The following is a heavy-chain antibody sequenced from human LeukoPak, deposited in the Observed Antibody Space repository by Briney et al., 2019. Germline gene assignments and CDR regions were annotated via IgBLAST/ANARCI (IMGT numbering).Heavy chain of an antibody. Sequence: PGGSLTLSCVASGFTFNNYAMSWVRQTPGKGLEWVSGISDNDGTTYYTDSVKGRFTISRDNSKDTVSLQMNNLKAADTALYFCVRHDSYTPFGGRGSLVTVSS. D-gene: IGHD3-16*02. CDR3: VRHDSYTPF. J-gene: IGHJ1*01. CDR1: GFTFNNYA. V-gene: IGHV3-23*01. CDR2: ISDNDGTT.